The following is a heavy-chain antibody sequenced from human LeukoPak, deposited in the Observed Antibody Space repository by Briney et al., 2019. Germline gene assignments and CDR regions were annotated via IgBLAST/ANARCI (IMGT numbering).Heavy chain of an antibody. J-gene: IGHJ5*02. V-gene: IGHV1-46*01. D-gene: IGHD2-21*02. CDR3: SRRSGGNSGFDP. CDR2: ITPSSGST. CDR1: GYTFTSSY. Sequence: GASVRVSCRASGYTFTSSYMHWVRQASGQGLEWMGVITPSSGSTTYAQKFQGRVTMTRDTSTSTVYMELSSLTSEDTAVYFCSRRSGGNSGFDPWGQGTLVTVSS.